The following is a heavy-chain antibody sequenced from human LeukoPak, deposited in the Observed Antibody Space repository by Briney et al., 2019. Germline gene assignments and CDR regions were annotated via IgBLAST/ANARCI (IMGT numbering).Heavy chain of an antibody. CDR2: IFYSGTT. J-gene: IGHJ4*02. CDR1: GGPISTSSYY. D-gene: IGHD3-9*01. CDR3: ARHLRREALTSSHFDY. Sequence: PSETLSLTCAVSGGPISTSSYYWDWIRQSPGKGLEWIGSIFYSGTTYYNPSFTSRLTMSVGTSKNQFSLKLNSVTAADTAVYYCARHLRREALTSSHFDYWGQGTLVTVSS. V-gene: IGHV4-39*01.